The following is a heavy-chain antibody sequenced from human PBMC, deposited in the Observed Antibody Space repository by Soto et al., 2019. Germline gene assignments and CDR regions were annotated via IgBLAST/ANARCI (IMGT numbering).Heavy chain of an antibody. CDR2: IIPIFGTA. V-gene: IGHV1-69*01. D-gene: IGHD6-6*01. CDR3: AIRIAARRPASYYYYYGMDV. J-gene: IGHJ6*02. Sequence: QVQLVQSGAEVKKPGSSVKVSCKASGGTFSSYAISWVRQAPGQGLEWMGGIIPIFGTANYAQKFQGRVTITADESTSTAYMELSSLRSEDTAVYYCAIRIAARRPASYYYYYGMDVWGQGTTVTVSS. CDR1: GGTFSSYA.